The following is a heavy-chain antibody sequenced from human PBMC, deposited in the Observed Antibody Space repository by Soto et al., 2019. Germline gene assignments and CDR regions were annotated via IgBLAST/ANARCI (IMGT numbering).Heavy chain of an antibody. CDR3: ARWGQREDY. Sequence: EVPLVESGGGLVKPGGSLRLSFAASGFTFSSYSMNWVRQAPGKGLEWVSSISSSSSYIYYADSVKGRFTISRDNAWNSLYLQMNSLRAEDTAVYYCARWGQREDYWGQGTLVTVSS. D-gene: IGHD6-25*01. V-gene: IGHV3-21*01. CDR2: ISSSSSYI. CDR1: GFTFSSYS. J-gene: IGHJ4*02.